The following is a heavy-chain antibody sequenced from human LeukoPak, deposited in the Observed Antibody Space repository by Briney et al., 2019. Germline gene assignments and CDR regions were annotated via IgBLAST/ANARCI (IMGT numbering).Heavy chain of an antibody. CDR3: VVHGPGDGWFDP. V-gene: IGHV3-48*03. J-gene: IGHJ5*02. D-gene: IGHD3-10*01. CDR2: ISSSGSTI. CDR1: GFTFSSYE. Sequence: GGSLRLSCAASGFTFSSYEMNWVRQAPGKGLEWVSYISSSGSTIYYADSVKGRFTISRDNAKNSLYLQMNSLRAEDTAVYYCVVHGPGDGWFDPWGQGTLVTVSS.